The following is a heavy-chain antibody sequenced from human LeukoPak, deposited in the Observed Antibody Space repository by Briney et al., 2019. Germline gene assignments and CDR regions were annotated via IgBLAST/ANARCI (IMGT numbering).Heavy chain of an antibody. CDR2: ISSGASAI. J-gene: IGHJ4*02. V-gene: IGHV3-48*03. CDR1: GFTFSSYN. CDR3: ARENEYSSSSFDY. D-gene: IGHD6-6*01. Sequence: GGSLRLSCAASGFTFSSYNMNWVRQDPGKGLEWVSYISSGASAIYYADSVEGRFTISRDNAQNSLYLQMNSMRAEDTAVYYCARENEYSSSSFDYWGQGTLVTVSS.